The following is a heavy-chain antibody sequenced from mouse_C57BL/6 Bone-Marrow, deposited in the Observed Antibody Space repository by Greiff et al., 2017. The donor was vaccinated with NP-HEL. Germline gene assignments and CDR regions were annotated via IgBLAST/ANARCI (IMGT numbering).Heavy chain of an antibody. Sequence: VQLQQPGAELVKPGASVKMSCKASGYTFTSYWITWVKQRPGQGLEWIGDIYPGSGSTNYNEKFKSKATLTVDTSSSTAYMQRSSLTSEDSAVYYCARFSTQSKTLDYWGQGTSVTVSS. CDR1: GYTFTSYW. D-gene: IGHD1-3*01. J-gene: IGHJ4*01. V-gene: IGHV1-55*01. CDR3: ARFSTQSKTLDY. CDR2: IYPGSGST.